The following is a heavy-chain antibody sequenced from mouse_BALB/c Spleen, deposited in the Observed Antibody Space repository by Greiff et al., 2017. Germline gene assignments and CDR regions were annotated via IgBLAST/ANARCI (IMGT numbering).Heavy chain of an antibody. Sequence: EVQGVESGGDLVKPGGSLKLSCAASGFTFSSYGMSWVRQTPDKRLEWVATISSGGSYTYYPDSVKGRFTISRDNANNTLYLQMSSLKSEDTAMYYCARPGDYDEGNYFDYWGQGTTLTVSS. J-gene: IGHJ2*01. CDR2: ISSGGSYT. CDR1: GFTFSSYG. CDR3: ARPGDYDEGNYFDY. V-gene: IGHV5-6*01. D-gene: IGHD2-4*01.